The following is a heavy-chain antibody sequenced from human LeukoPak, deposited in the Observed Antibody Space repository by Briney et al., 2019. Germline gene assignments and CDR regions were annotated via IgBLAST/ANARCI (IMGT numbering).Heavy chain of an antibody. J-gene: IGHJ4*02. D-gene: IGHD6-13*01. Sequence: PSETLSLTCAVSGGSISSGGYSWSWIRQPPGKGLEWIGYIYHSGSTYYNPSLKSRVTISVDRSKNQFSLKLSSVTAADTAVYYCARGWTGYSSTPFHYWGQGTLVTVSS. CDR2: IYHSGST. CDR1: GGSISSGGYS. V-gene: IGHV4-30-2*01. CDR3: ARGWTGYSSTPFHY.